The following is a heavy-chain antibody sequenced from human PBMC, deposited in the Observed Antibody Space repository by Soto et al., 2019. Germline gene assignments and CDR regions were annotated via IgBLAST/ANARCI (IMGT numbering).Heavy chain of an antibody. CDR2: IYYTGTT. Sequence: SETLSLTCTVSGGSISDSYWSWIRQPPGKGMEWIGYIYYTGTTYYNPSLKSRVTISIDTSKNQFSLKLNSVTAADTAVYYCARDRKYDILTGSYYYYAMDPWGQGTQVTVSS. D-gene: IGHD3-9*01. CDR1: GGSISDSY. CDR3: ARDRKYDILTGSYYYYAMDP. V-gene: IGHV4-59*01. J-gene: IGHJ5*02.